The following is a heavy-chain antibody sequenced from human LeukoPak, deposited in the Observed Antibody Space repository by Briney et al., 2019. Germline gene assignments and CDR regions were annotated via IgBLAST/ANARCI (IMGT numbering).Heavy chain of an antibody. J-gene: IGHJ4*02. Sequence: ASVKVSCKASGYIFSTYGISWVRQAPGQGLEWVGWISAYNRDTNYAQKVQGRVTMTTDTSTTTAYMELRSLRSDDTAVYYCARDTSGGPYFDYWGQGTLVTVAS. V-gene: IGHV1-18*01. D-gene: IGHD4-23*01. CDR3: ARDTSGGPYFDY. CDR1: GYIFSTYG. CDR2: ISAYNRDT.